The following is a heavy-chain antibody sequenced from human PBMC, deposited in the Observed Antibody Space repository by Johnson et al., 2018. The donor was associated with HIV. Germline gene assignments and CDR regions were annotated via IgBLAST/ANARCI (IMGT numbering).Heavy chain of an antibody. V-gene: IGHV3-66*01. Sequence: VQLVESGGGVVQPGGSLRLSCAASGFTVSSNYMSWVRQAPGKGLEWVSVIYSGGSTYYADSVKGRFTISRDNSKNTLYLQMNSLRAEDTAVYYCARDHSRDEAFDIWGQGTMVTVSS. CDR2: IYSGGST. J-gene: IGHJ3*02. D-gene: IGHD5-24*01. CDR3: ARDHSRDEAFDI. CDR1: GFTVSSNY.